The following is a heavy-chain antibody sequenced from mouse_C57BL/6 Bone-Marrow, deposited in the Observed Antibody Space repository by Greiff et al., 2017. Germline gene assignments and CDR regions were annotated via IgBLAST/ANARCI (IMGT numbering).Heavy chain of an antibody. J-gene: IGHJ1*03. V-gene: IGHV14-4*01. D-gene: IGHD2-4*01. Sequence: VQLQQSGAELVRPGASVKLSCTASGFNIKDDYMHWVKQRPEQSLEWIGWIDPENGDTAYASKFQGKATITADTSSNTAYLQLSSLTSEDTAVYYCTTLIYYERDFDVWGTGTTVTVSS. CDR1: GFNIKDDY. CDR2: IDPENGDT. CDR3: TTLIYYERDFDV.